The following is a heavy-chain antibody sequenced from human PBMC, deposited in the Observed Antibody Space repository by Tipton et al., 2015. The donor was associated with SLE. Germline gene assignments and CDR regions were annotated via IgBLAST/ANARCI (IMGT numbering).Heavy chain of an antibody. D-gene: IGHD6-25*01. J-gene: IGHJ6*02. V-gene: IGHV4-39*07. CDR2: IFHSGIT. Sequence: TLSLTCSVSGDSITTTSSYWVWICQPPGKGLEWIGMIFHSGITYNNPSLKSRVTMSVDSSTNTFSLKLTPVTAADTAVYYCARHRRHTEYYFHYGLDVWGQGTTVTVSS. CDR3: ARHRRHTEYYFHYGLDV. CDR1: GDSITTTSSY.